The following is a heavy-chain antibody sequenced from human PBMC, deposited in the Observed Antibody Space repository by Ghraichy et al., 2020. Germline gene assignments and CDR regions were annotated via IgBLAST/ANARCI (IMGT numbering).Heavy chain of an antibody. V-gene: IGHV3-23*01. CDR3: AKLFPRIVVVPAAGMDV. CDR2: ISGSGGST. CDR1: RFNFSNYA. J-gene: IGHJ6*02. Sequence: GESLNISCAASRFNFSNYAMTWVRQAPGKELEWVLAISGSGGSTYYADSGKGRFTISRDNSKNTLYLQMNSLRAEDTAVYYCAKLFPRIVVVPAAGMDVWGQGTTVTVSS. D-gene: IGHD2-2*01.